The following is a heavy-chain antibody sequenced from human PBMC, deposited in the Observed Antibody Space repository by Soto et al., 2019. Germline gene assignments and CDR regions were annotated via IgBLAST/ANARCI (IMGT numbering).Heavy chain of an antibody. CDR1: GYSFTSYW. CDR2: IYPGDSNT. D-gene: IGHD2-21*02. J-gene: IGHJ4*02. CDR3: ARPPCGGACYTKNLDYFVH. Sequence: GESLKISCKGSGYSFTSYWIGWVCQMPGKGLEWMGIIYPGDSNTRYSPSFQGQVTISADKSINTAYLQWSILKASDTAMYYCARPPCGGACYTKNLDYFVHVGPGTLQNVSS. V-gene: IGHV5-51*01.